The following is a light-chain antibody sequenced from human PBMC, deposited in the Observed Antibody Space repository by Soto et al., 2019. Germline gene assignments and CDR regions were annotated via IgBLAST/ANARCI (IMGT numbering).Light chain of an antibody. Sequence: EIVLTQSPGTLSLSPGERATLSCTASQSFNSNYLAWYQQKPGQAPRLLIYGASTRATGIPDRFSGSGSGTDFTLTISRLEPEDFAVYYCHQYGSSPRTFGPGTKVDI. CDR3: HQYGSSPRT. CDR2: GAS. CDR1: QSFNSNY. V-gene: IGKV3-20*01. J-gene: IGKJ1*01.